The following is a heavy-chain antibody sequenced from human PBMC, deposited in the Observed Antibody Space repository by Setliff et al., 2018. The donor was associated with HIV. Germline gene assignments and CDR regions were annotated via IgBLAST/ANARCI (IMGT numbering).Heavy chain of an antibody. CDR3: ARARRDSYDRGRRNHYYIDV. V-gene: IGHV1-8*02. CDR2: MNPNSGNT. CDR1: GYTFAGYY. D-gene: IGHD3-22*01. J-gene: IGHJ6*03. Sequence: GASVKVSCKASGYTFAGYYMHWVRQATGQRLEWMGWMNPNSGNTGYAQKFQGRVTMTRDTSISTAYMELNNLKFEDTAVYYCARARRDSYDRGRRNHYYIDVWGKGTTVTVSS.